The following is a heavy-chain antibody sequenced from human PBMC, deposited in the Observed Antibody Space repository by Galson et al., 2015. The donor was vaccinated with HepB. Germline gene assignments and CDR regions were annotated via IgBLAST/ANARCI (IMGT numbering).Heavy chain of an antibody. CDR2: IPYDGGNK. Sequence: SLRLSCAGSGFTFSSFGIHWVRQAPGEGLEWVSFIPYDGGNKDYGDSVKGRFTISRDNSKDTLYLQMNSLRLEDTALYYCAKDDQSSTTYSYYGMDVWGQGTTVTVSS. J-gene: IGHJ6*02. D-gene: IGHD1-1*01. V-gene: IGHV3-30*18. CDR1: GFTFSSFG. CDR3: AKDDQSSTTYSYYGMDV.